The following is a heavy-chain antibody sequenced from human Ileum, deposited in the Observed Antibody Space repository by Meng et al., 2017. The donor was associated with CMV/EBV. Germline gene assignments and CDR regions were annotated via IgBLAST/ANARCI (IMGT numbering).Heavy chain of an antibody. CDR2: IRYDGSNK. Sequence: GGSLRLSCAASGFTFSSYGMHWVHQAPGKGLEWVAFIRYDGSNKYYADSVKGRFTISRDNSKNTLYLQMNSLRAEDTAVYYCAKRYCSSTSCYFGMDVWGQGTTVTVSS. D-gene: IGHD2-2*01. V-gene: IGHV3-30*02. CDR1: GFTFSSYG. J-gene: IGHJ6*02. CDR3: AKRYCSSTSCYFGMDV.